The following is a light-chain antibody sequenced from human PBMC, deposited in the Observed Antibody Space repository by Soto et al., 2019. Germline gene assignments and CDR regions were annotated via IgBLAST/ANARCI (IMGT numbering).Light chain of an antibody. V-gene: IGLV2-14*01. CDR3: NSFTDSSLYV. CDR1: ISDLAGYNY. J-gene: IGLJ1*01. CDR2: EVT. Sequence: SALTQPASVSGSLGQSITISCTGTISDLAGYNYVSWYQQHPGKAPRLVIYEVTNRPSGVSNRFSGSKSGNTASLTISGLQADDEADYYCNSFTDSSLYVFGTGTKLTVL.